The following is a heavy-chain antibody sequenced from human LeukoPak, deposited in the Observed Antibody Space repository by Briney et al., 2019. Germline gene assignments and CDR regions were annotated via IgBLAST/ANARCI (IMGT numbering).Heavy chain of an antibody. CDR1: GFIFNNAW. CDR2: IKNKADGRTT. J-gene: IGHJ4*02. D-gene: IGHD3-10*01. V-gene: IGHV3-15*01. Sequence: KTGGSLRLSCAASGFIFNNAWMSWVRLAPGKGLEGVGRIKNKADGRTTDYAGPVKGTFTISRDDSKNTLYLQMNSLKTEDTAVYYCTTSGTPFQYWGQGTLVTVSS. CDR3: TTSGTPFQY.